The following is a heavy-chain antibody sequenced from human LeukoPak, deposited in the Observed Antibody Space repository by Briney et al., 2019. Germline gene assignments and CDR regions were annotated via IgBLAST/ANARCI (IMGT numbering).Heavy chain of an antibody. CDR2: IYHSGST. D-gene: IGHD1-1*01. J-gene: IGHJ5*02. V-gene: IGHV4-4*02. CDR3: ARSYNNNWSPRGWFDP. CDR1: GGSISSSNW. Sequence: PSGTLSLTCAVSGGSISSSNWWSWVRQPPGKGLEWIGEIYHSGSTNYNPSLKSRVAISVDTSKNQFSLKLSSVTAADTAVYYCARSYNNNWSPRGWFDPWGHGTLVTVSS.